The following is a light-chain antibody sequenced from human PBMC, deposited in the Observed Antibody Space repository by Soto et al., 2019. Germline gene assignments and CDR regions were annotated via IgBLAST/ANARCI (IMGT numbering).Light chain of an antibody. V-gene: IGKV3-15*01. CDR1: QSVSSN. CDR3: QQYNNWPLT. CDR2: GSS. J-gene: IGKJ2*01. Sequence: EIVMTQSPATLSVSPGERATLSCKASQSVSSNLAWYPQKPGQAPRLLIYGSSTRATGIPARFSGSGSGTEFNLTISSLQSDYLAVYYCQQYNNWPLTFGQGTKLEIK.